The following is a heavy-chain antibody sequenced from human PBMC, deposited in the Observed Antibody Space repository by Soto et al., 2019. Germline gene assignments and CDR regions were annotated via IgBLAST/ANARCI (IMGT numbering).Heavy chain of an antibody. J-gene: IGHJ1*01. CDR2: IYYSGST. CDR1: GGSISSSSYY. V-gene: IGHV4-39*01. Sequence: QLQLQESGPGLVKPSETLSLTCTVSGGSISSSSYYWGWIRQPPGKGLEWIGSIYYSGSTYYNPSLRSRVTISVDTSKNQFSLKLSSVTAADTAVYYCARRRGDFWSGTHPPCSTEYFQHWGQGTLVTVSS. D-gene: IGHD3-3*01. CDR3: ARRRGDFWSGTHPPCSTEYFQH.